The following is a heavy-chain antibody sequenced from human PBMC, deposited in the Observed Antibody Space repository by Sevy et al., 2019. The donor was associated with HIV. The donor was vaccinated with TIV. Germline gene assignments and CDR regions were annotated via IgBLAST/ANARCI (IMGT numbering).Heavy chain of an antibody. CDR3: ARVGWTKPHDY. Sequence: GGSLRLSCAASGFTFSKYSMSWVRQPPGKGLEWVSTLSFGCGEINYADCVKGGFTMSRDNSKSSVYLQMNNLRPEDTSVYYCARVGWTKPHDYWGQGTLVTVSS. V-gene: IGHV3-23*01. D-gene: IGHD1-26*01. J-gene: IGHJ4*02. CDR1: GFTFSKYS. CDR2: LSFGCGEI.